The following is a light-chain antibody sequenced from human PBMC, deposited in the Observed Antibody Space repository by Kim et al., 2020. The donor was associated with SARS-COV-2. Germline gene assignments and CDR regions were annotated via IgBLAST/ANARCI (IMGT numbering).Light chain of an antibody. CDR3: QQYNNWPWT. CDR1: QNIGTY. Sequence: VSPGEGATLSCRADQNIGTYLAWYQQTPGQAPRFLISGASTRATGVPARFTGSGSGTEFTLTISSLQSEDFAVYHCQQYNNWPWTFGQGTKVDIK. CDR2: GAS. V-gene: IGKV3-15*01. J-gene: IGKJ1*01.